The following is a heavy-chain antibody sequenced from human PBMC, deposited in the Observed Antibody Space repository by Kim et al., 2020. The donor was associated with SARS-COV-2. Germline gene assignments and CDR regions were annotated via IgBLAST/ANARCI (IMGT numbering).Heavy chain of an antibody. D-gene: IGHD5-12*01. Sequence: RVTISVDTSKNQFSLKMSSVTAADTAVYYCARHLSIYSGYDYGLPYYFDYWGQGTLVTVSS. V-gene: IGHV4-39*01. J-gene: IGHJ4*02. CDR3: ARHLSIYSGYDYGLPYYFDY.